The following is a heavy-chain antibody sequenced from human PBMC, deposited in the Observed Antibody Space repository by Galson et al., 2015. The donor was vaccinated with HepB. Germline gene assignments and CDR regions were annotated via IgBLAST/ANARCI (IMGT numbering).Heavy chain of an antibody. CDR1: GGSTSYYY. D-gene: IGHD2-2*01. CDR2: SFFGGNT. CDR3: ARVDVSAQPLAFDI. V-gene: IGHV4-59*08. J-gene: IGHJ3*02. Sequence: ETLSLTCTVSGGSTSYYYWSWIRQPPGKGLGWIGYSFFGGNTNYNPSLRSRVSISGDTSKNQFSLKMTSVTAADTAMFYCARVDVSAQPLAFDIWGQGTMVTVSS.